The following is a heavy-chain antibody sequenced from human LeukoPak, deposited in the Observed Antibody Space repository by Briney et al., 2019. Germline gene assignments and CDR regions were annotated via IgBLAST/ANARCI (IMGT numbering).Heavy chain of an antibody. CDR3: ARASYYDSSGHYRSYYFDY. Sequence: GGSLRLSCAASGFIFSTYGMHWVRQAPGKGLEWVAIIWFDGRNKYYADSVKGRFTISRDTSKNALYLQMSSLRAEDTAVYYCARASYYDSSGHYRSYYFDYWCQGTLVTVPS. V-gene: IGHV3-33*01. CDR2: IWFDGRNK. J-gene: IGHJ4*02. D-gene: IGHD3-22*01. CDR1: GFIFSTYG.